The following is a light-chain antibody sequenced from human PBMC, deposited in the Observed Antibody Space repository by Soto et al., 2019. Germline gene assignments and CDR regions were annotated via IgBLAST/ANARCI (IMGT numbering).Light chain of an antibody. Sequence: EIVLTQSPGTLSLSPGERATLSCRASQSVSSNYLAWYQQKPGQAPRLLIYGASTRATGIPDRISGSGSGTDFTLTISRLELEDFAVYYCQQYGRSPPLIFGGGTKVEIK. CDR3: QQYGRSPPLI. CDR2: GAS. CDR1: QSVSSNY. V-gene: IGKV3-20*01. J-gene: IGKJ4*01.